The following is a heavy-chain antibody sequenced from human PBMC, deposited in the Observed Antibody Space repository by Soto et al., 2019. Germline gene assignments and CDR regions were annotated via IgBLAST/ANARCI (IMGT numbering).Heavy chain of an antibody. J-gene: IGHJ4*02. CDR1: GFTFSNYA. V-gene: IGHV3-23*01. D-gene: IGHD1-26*01. Sequence: GGSLRLSWAASGFTFSNYAMSWIRQAPGKGLEWITSVRGGGDLTYYADSVKGRFTISRDNSQNTISLQMHGLRAEDSAVYHCARDLRGAFDYWGQGTVVTVSS. CDR3: ARDLRGAFDY. CDR2: VRGGGDLT.